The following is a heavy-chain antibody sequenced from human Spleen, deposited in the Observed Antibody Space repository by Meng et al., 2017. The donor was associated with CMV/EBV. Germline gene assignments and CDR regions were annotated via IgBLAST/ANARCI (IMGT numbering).Heavy chain of an antibody. CDR2: IYYSGST. D-gene: IGHD2-2*01. V-gene: IGHV4-39*07. CDR1: GGSITFSSDY. CDR3: ARLEGFGVVRRTNWFDP. Sequence: SETLSLTCTVSGGSITFSSDYWGWIRQPPGKGLEWIGTIYYSGSTYYNPSLKSRVTISVDTSKNQFSLKLSSVTAADTAVYYCARLEGFGVVRRTNWFDPWGQGTLVTVSS. J-gene: IGHJ5*02.